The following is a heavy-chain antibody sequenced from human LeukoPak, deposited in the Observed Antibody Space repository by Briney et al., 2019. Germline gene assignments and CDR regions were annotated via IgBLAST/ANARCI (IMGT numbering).Heavy chain of an antibody. Sequence: SVKVSCKASGGTFSSYAISWVRQAPGQGLEWMGGIIPIFGTANYAQKFQGRVTITADESTSTAYMELSSLRSEDTAVYYCARDRFMITFGGVTEWGQGTLVTVSS. J-gene: IGHJ4*02. CDR1: GGTFSSYA. CDR3: ARDRFMITFGGVTE. V-gene: IGHV1-69*13. CDR2: IIPIFGTA. D-gene: IGHD3-16*01.